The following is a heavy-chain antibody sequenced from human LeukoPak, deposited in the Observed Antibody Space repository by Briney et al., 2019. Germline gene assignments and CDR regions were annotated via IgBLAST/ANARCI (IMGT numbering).Heavy chain of an antibody. CDR1: GFTFSSYE. CDR2: ISSSGGTI. J-gene: IGHJ4*02. D-gene: IGHD3-22*01. Sequence: GGSLRLSCAASGFTFSSYEMNWVRQAPGKGLEWVSYISSSGGTIYYADSVKGRFTISRDNAKNSLYLQMNSLRAEDTAVYYCARDPEGYYYDSGAYYPYYFDYWGQGTLVSVSS. CDR3: ARDPEGYYYDSGAYYPYYFDY. V-gene: IGHV3-48*03.